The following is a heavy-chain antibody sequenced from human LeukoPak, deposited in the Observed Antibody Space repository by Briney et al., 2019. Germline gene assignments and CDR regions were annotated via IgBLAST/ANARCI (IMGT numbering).Heavy chain of an antibody. V-gene: IGHV3-30*14. CDR1: GFTFGTYS. CDR3: ARDLPPNY. J-gene: IGHJ4*02. Sequence: GGSLRLSCAASGFTFGTYSMHWVRKAPGRGLEWVAVISIDGDHKYYADSVKGRFNISRDNSKNTLYLQMNSLRAEDTAVYYCARDLPPNYWGQGTLVTVSS. CDR2: ISIDGDHK.